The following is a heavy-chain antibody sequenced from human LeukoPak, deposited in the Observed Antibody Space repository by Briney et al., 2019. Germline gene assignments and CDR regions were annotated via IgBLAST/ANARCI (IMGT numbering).Heavy chain of an antibody. D-gene: IGHD3-10*01. Sequence: SETLSLTCAVYGGSFSGYYWSWIRQPPGKGLEWIGEINHSGSTNYNPSLKSRVTISVDTSKNQFSLKLSSVTAADTAVYYCARVRRFGELSTDLDAFDIWGQGTMVTVSS. CDR1: GGSFSGYY. CDR3: ARVRRFGELSTDLDAFDI. J-gene: IGHJ3*02. CDR2: INHSGST. V-gene: IGHV4-34*01.